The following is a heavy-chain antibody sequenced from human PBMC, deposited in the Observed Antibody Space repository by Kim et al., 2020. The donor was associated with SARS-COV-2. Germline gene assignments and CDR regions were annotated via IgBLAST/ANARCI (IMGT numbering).Heavy chain of an antibody. J-gene: IGHJ3*02. V-gene: IGHV1-69*01. Sequence: QKFQGRVTMTADESKITAYMELGSLGSEDTAVYYCARGGGLELRDDAFDIWGQGTMVTVSS. D-gene: IGHD1-7*01. CDR3: ARGGGLELRDDAFDI.